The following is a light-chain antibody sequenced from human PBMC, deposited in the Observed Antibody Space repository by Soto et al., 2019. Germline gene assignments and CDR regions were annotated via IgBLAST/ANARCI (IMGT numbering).Light chain of an antibody. CDR2: GAS. V-gene: IGKV3-20*01. J-gene: IGKJ1*01. CDR1: QSVSSSY. CDR3: QQYGSSPPT. Sequence: EIVLTQSPGTLSLSPGERATLSCRASQSVSSSYLAWYQQKPGQAPRLLIYGASSRATGIPDRFSGSGSGTDFTLTISRPEPEDFAVYYCQQYGSSPPTFGQRTKVDIQ.